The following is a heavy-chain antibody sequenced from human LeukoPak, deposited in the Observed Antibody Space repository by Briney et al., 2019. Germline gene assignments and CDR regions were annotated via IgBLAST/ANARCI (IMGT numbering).Heavy chain of an antibody. J-gene: IGHJ4*02. V-gene: IGHV4-39*01. CDR2: IYYSGST. D-gene: IGHD5-24*01. Sequence: SETLSLTCTVSGGSISTSTYYWGWVRQPPGKGLEWIGSIYYSGSTYFNPSLKSRVTISVDTSKNQFSLKLNSVTAADTAVYYCARRGDGYKSSFDYWGQGTQVTVSS. CDR3: ARRGDGYKSSFDY. CDR1: GGSISTSTYY.